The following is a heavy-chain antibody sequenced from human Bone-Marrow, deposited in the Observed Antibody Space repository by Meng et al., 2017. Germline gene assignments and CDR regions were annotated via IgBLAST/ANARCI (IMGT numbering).Heavy chain of an antibody. CDR2: IYYSGST. Sequence: VQLQESGPGLVKPSQTLSLTCTVSGGSISSGGYYWSWIRQRPGKGLEWIGYIYYSGSTYYNPSLKSLVTISVDTSKNQFSLKLSSVTAADTAVYYCARVGYSGSRVTSYYFDYWGQGTLVTVSS. V-gene: IGHV4-31*01. J-gene: IGHJ4*02. CDR1: GGSISSGGYY. D-gene: IGHD1-26*01. CDR3: ARVGYSGSRVTSYYFDY.